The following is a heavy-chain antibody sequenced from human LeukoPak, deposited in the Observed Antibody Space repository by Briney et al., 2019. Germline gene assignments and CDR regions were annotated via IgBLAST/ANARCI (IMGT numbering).Heavy chain of an antibody. Sequence: ASVKVSCKASGYAFTSYYMHWVRQAPGQGLEWMGIINPSGGSTSYAQKFQGRVTMTRDTSTSTVYMELSSLRSEDTAVYYCARDWDSYYDIWSGSSGYYYYMDVWGKGTTVTVSS. CDR3: ARDWDSYYDIWSGSSGYYYYMDV. V-gene: IGHV1-46*01. CDR1: GYAFTSYY. CDR2: INPSGGST. J-gene: IGHJ6*03. D-gene: IGHD3-3*01.